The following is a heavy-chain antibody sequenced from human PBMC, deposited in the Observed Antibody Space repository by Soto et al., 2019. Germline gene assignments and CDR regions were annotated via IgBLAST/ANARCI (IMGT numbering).Heavy chain of an antibody. CDR3: AITTGYYDFWSGYTTFDY. CDR1: GYTFTSYA. D-gene: IGHD3-3*01. V-gene: IGHV1-3*01. J-gene: IGHJ4*02. CDR2: INAGNGNT. Sequence: ASVKVSCKASGYTFTSYAMHWVRQAPGQRLEWMGWINAGNGNTKYSQKFQGRVTITRDTSASTAYMELSSLRSDDTAVYYRAITTGYYDFWSGYTTFDYWGQGTLVTVSS.